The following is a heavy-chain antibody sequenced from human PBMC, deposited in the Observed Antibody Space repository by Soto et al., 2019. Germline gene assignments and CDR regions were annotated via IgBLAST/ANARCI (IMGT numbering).Heavy chain of an antibody. CDR3: AKGGGSKDYYDTSGYYLYYYYAMDV. Sequence: EVQLLESGGGLVQPGGSLRLSCAASGFTFSSYAMTWVRQAPGKGLEWVSALSGSGVSTYYADSVKGRFTISRDNSKNPLYLQMNSLRAEDTAVYYLAKGGGSKDYYDTSGYYLYYYYAMDVWGQGTTVTVSS. V-gene: IGHV3-23*01. D-gene: IGHD3-22*01. CDR1: GFTFSSYA. CDR2: LSGSGVST. J-gene: IGHJ6*02.